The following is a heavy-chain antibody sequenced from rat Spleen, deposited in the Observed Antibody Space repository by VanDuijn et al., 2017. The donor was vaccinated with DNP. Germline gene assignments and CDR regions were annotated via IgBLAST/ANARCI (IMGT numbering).Heavy chain of an antibody. J-gene: IGHJ4*01. CDR3: AKDRQGGYAMDA. CDR2: INTDGGST. V-gene: IGHV5-58*01. CDR1: GFTFNNYW. Sequence: EVQLVETGGGLVKSGRSLKLSCVASGFTFNNYWMYWIRQAPGKGLEWVASINTDGGSTDYPDSVKGRFTISRDNAENTIYMQMNSLRSEDTVTYYCAKDRQGGYAMDAWGQVTSVTVSS.